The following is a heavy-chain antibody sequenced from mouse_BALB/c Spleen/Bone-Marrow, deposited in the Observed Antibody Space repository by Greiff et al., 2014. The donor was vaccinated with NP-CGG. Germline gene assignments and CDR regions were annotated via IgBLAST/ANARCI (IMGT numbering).Heavy chain of an antibody. CDR2: INPSTGDT. V-gene: IGHV1-7*01. CDR3: ARGLRDWYFDV. J-gene: IGHJ1*01. CDR1: GYTFTNYW. D-gene: IGHD2-4*01. Sequence: QVQLKESGAELAKPGASVKMSCKAPGYTFTNYWIHWGKKRPGQGLGWIGYINPSTGDTEYNQKFRDRATLTADKSSSTPYMQLSSLTSEDSAVYYCARGLRDWYFDVWGAGTTVTVSS.